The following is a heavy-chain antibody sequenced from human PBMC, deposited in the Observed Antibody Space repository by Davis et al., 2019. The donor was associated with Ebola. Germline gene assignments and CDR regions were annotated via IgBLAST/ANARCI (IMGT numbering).Heavy chain of an antibody. Sequence: GGSLRLFCTASGFTFGDYAMSWVRQAPGKGLEWVGFIRSKAYGGTTEYAASVKGRFTISRDDSKSIAYLQMNSLKTEDTAVYYCARVGEEYCSGGSCYYGYFDYWGQGTLVAVSS. V-gene: IGHV3-49*04. J-gene: IGHJ4*02. D-gene: IGHD2-15*01. CDR1: GFTFGDYA. CDR2: IRSKAYGGTT. CDR3: ARVGEEYCSGGSCYYGYFDY.